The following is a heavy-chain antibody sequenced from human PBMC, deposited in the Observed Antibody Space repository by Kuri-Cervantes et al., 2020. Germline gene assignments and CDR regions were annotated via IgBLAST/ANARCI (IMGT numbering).Heavy chain of an antibody. CDR2: INSDGSST. V-gene: IGHV3-74*01. Sequence: GGSLRLSCAASGFTFSRYDMYWVRQAPGKGLVWVSRINSDGSSTSYADSVKGRFTISRDNAKNTLYLQMNSLGAEDTAVYYCARDPFTYYYDSSGYPYWGQGTLVTVSS. CDR1: GFTFSRYD. CDR3: ARDPFTYYYDSSGYPY. D-gene: IGHD3-22*01. J-gene: IGHJ4*02.